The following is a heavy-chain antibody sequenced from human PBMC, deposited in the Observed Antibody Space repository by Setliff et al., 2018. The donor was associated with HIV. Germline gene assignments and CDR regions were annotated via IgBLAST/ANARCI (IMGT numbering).Heavy chain of an antibody. CDR3: ATLDHXXGNFLAY. CDR1: GGSVNDFY. Sequence: PSETLSLTCTVPGGSVNDFYCNWTRQPPGKGPEWIGYIHSSGSTIYNPSLKSRITISLDTSKEQFSLELSSATAADTAVYYCATLDHXXGNFLAYWGQGSLVTVSS. V-gene: IGHV4-4*09. CDR2: IHSSGST. D-gene: IGHD2-21*02. J-gene: IGHJ4*02.